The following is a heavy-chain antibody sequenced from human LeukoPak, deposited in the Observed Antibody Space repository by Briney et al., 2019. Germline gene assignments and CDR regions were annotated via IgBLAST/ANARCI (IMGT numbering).Heavy chain of an antibody. CDR1: GFTSSSYA. Sequence: PGGSLRLSCAASGFTSSSYAMSWVRQAPGKGLEWVSAISGSGGSTYYADSVKGRFTISRDNSKNTLYLQMNSLRAEDTAVYYCAKDPLRGDYGGNYFDYWGQGTLVTVSS. V-gene: IGHV3-23*01. J-gene: IGHJ4*02. CDR3: AKDPLRGDYGGNYFDY. D-gene: IGHD4-23*01. CDR2: ISGSGGST.